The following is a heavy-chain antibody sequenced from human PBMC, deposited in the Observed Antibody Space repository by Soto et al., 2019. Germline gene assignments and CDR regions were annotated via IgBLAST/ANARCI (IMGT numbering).Heavy chain of an antibody. D-gene: IGHD3-16*02. CDR3: ARGPYDYVWGSYRSNWFDP. Sequence: PSETLSLTCAVYGGSFSGYYWSWIRQPPGKGLEWIGEINHSGSTNYNPSLKSRVTISVDTSKNQFSLKLSSVTAADTAVYYCARGPYDYVWGSYRSNWFDPWGQGTLVTVSS. V-gene: IGHV4-34*01. CDR2: INHSGST. J-gene: IGHJ5*02. CDR1: GGSFSGYY.